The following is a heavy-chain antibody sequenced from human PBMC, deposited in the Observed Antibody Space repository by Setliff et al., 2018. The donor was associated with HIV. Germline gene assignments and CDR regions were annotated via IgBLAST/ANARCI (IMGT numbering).Heavy chain of an antibody. Sequence: SETLSLTCTVSGDSFNNYHWSWIRQPPGEGLEFLGFLHYRGSPIYNPSLKSRVKISVDTSKNQFSLNLTSVTAADTAVYYCARSVARDYWYFGHWGRGTLVTVSS. CDR2: LHYRGSP. CDR3: ARSVARDYWYFGH. CDR1: GDSFNNYH. V-gene: IGHV4-59*01. J-gene: IGHJ2*01. D-gene: IGHD6-6*01.